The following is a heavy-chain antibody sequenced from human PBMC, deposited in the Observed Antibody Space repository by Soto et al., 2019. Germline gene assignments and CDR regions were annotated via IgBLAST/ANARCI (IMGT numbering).Heavy chain of an antibody. CDR3: ARGQWVGATTDY. J-gene: IGHJ4*02. Sequence: PGGSLRLSCAASGFTFSSYSMNWVRQAPGKGLEWVSSISSSSSYIYYADSVKGRFTISRDNAKNSLYLQMNSLRAEDTAVYYCARGQWVGATTDYWGQGTLVTVSS. CDR2: ISSSSSYI. V-gene: IGHV3-21*01. D-gene: IGHD1-26*01. CDR1: GFTFSSYS.